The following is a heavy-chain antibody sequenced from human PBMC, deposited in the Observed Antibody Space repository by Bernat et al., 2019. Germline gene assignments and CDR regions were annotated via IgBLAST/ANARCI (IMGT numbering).Heavy chain of an antibody. V-gene: IGHV4-59*08. CDR1: GGSISSYY. J-gene: IGHJ4*02. CDR2: IYYSGST. Sequence: QVQLQESGPGLVKPSETLSLTCTVSGGSISSYYWSWIRQPPGKGLEWIGYIYYSGSTNYNPSLKSRVTISVDTSKNQFSLKLSSVTAADTAVYYCASRYYYDSSGYSNWGQGTLVTVSS. CDR3: ASRYYYDSSGYSN. D-gene: IGHD3-22*01.